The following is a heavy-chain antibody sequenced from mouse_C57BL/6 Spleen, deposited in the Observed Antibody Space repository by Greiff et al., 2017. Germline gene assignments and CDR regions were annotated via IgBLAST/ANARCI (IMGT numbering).Heavy chain of an antibody. V-gene: IGHV3-6*01. CDR3: ARDGKEAMDY. J-gene: IGHJ4*01. CDR1: GYSITSGYY. Sequence: EVKLMESGPGLVKPSQSLSLTCSVTGYSITSGYYWNWIRQFPGNKLEWMGYISYDGSNNYNPSLKNRISITRDTSKNQFFLKLNSVTTEDTATYYCARDGKEAMDYCGQGTSVTVSS. CDR2: ISYDGSN. D-gene: IGHD2-1*01.